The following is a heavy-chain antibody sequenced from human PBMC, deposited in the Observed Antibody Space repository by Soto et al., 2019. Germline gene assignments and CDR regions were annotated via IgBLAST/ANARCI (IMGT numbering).Heavy chain of an antibody. CDR3: ASYSSPFVGSWFDP. CDR2: ISSSGSTI. J-gene: IGHJ5*02. Sequence: PGGSLRLSCAASGFTFSDYYMSWIRQAPGKGLEWVSYISSSGSTIYYADSVKGRFTISRDNAKNSLYLQMNSLRAEDTAVYYCASYSSPFVGSWFDPWGQGTLVTVSS. CDR1: GFTFSDYY. D-gene: IGHD6-13*01. V-gene: IGHV3-11*01.